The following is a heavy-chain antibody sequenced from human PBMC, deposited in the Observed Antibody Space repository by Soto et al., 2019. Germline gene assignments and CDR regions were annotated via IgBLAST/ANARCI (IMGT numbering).Heavy chain of an antibody. J-gene: IGHJ3*02. CDR2: IYYSGST. CDR1: RPPIGSGGYY. Sequence: PSETLSLTCTIPRPPIGSGGYYWIWISQHPGKGLEWIGYIYYSGSTYYNPSLKSRVTISVDTSKHQFSLKLSSVTAADTAVYYCARGPVVVAATPFYPIIWGQGTMVT. CDR3: ARGPVVVAATPFYPII. V-gene: IGHV4-31*03. D-gene: IGHD2-15*01.